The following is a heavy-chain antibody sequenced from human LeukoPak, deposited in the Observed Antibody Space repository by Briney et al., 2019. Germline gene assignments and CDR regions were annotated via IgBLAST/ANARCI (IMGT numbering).Heavy chain of an antibody. D-gene: IGHD3-10*01. CDR1: GFTFSDYG. Sequence: GRSLRLSCAASGFTFSDYGMHWVPQAPGKGLERVALISYDGSNKYYADSVKGRFTISRDTSKNTLHLQMDSLRVEDTAMYYCARYYGSGSLDYWGQGTLVTVSS. J-gene: IGHJ4*02. CDR2: ISYDGSNK. V-gene: IGHV3-30*03. CDR3: ARYYGSGSLDY.